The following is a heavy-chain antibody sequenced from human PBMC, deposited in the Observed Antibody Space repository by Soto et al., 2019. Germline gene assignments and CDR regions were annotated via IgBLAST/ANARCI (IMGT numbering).Heavy chain of an antibody. Sequence: QVQLQQWGAGLLKPSETLSLTCAVYGGSFSGYYWSWIRQPPGKGLEWIGEINHSGSTNYNPSLKSRVTISVDTSKNQFSLKLSSVTAADTAVYYCARSGKRITMVRGVITLNWFDPWGQGTLVTVSS. J-gene: IGHJ5*02. CDR3: ARSGKRITMVRGVITLNWFDP. CDR1: GGSFSGYY. V-gene: IGHV4-34*01. CDR2: INHSGST. D-gene: IGHD3-10*01.